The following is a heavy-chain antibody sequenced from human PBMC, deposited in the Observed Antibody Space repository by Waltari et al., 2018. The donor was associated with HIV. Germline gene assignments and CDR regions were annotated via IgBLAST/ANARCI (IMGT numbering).Heavy chain of an antibody. J-gene: IGHJ6*02. Sequence: EVQLVESGGGLVQPGRYLRLSCAASGFTFDDYAMNWVRQAPGKGLEWVSGISWNRGSTGYADSLKGRFTISRDNAKNSLYLQMNSLRAEDTALYYCAKGGVARSYYHYYGMDVWGQGTTVTVSS. CDR3: AKGGVARSYYHYYGMDV. V-gene: IGHV3-9*01. CDR2: ISWNRGST. D-gene: IGHD5-12*01. CDR1: GFTFDDYA.